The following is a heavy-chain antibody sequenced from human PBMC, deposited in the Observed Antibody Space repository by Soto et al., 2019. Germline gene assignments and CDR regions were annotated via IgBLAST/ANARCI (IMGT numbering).Heavy chain of an antibody. D-gene: IGHD3-9*01. CDR3: ATLGDILTGPTYYFDY. CDR1: VGSFSGYY. V-gene: IGHV4-34*01. Sequence: ETLSLTCAVYVGSFSGYYWSWIRQPPGKGLEWIGEINHIGSTNYNPSLKSRVTISVDTSKNQFSLKLSSVTAADTAVYYRATLGDILTGPTYYFDYWGQGTLVTVSS. CDR2: INHIGST. J-gene: IGHJ4*02.